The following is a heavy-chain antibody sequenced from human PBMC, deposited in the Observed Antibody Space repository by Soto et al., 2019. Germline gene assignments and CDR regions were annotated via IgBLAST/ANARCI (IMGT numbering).Heavy chain of an antibody. CDR2: ISGSGGST. CDR3: AKAPSSSWYFDY. Sequence: GGSLRLSCAASGFTFSSYAMSWVRQSPGKGLEWVSAISGSGGSTYYADSVKGRFTISRDNSKNTLYLQMNSLRAEDTAVYYCAKAPSSSWYFDYWGQGTLVTVSS. V-gene: IGHV3-23*01. J-gene: IGHJ4*02. CDR1: GFTFSSYA. D-gene: IGHD6-13*01.